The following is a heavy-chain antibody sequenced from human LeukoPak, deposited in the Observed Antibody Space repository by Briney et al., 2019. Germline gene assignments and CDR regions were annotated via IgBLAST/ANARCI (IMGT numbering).Heavy chain of an antibody. CDR3: ASSRSRDFWSGYYSYCFDY. D-gene: IGHD3-3*01. CDR1: GGTFSSYT. Sequence: SVKVSCKASGGTFSSYTISWVRQAPGQGLEWMGRIIPILGIANYAQKFQGRVTITADKSTSTAYMELSSLRSEDTAVYYCASSRSRDFWSGYYSYCFDYWGQGTLVTVSS. V-gene: IGHV1-69*02. J-gene: IGHJ4*02. CDR2: IIPILGIA.